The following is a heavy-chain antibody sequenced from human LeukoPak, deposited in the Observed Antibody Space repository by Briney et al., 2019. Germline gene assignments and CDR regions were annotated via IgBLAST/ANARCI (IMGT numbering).Heavy chain of an antibody. CDR2: IIPIFGTA. CDR1: GGTFSSYA. V-gene: IGHV1-69*01. J-gene: IGHJ6*02. Sequence: GSSVKVSCKASGGTFSSYAISWVRQAPGQGLEWMGGIIPIFGTANYAQKFQGRVTITADESTSTAYMELSSLRSEDTAVYCCARAGTPRWFGELLLKYLGTRSHYYYYGMDVWGQGTTVTVSS. D-gene: IGHD3-10*01. CDR3: ARAGTPRWFGELLLKYLGTRSHYYYYGMDV.